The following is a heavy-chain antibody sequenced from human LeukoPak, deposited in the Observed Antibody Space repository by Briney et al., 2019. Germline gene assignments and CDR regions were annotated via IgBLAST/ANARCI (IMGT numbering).Heavy chain of an antibody. CDR2: IYSSDDKT. CDR3: AKTLGYYDA. CDR1: GFTFSNYA. J-gene: IGHJ5*02. V-gene: IGHV3-23*01. D-gene: IGHD2-15*01. Sequence: PGGSLRLPCVASGFTFSNYAMSWVRQAPGKGLELASGIYSSDDKTVYGDAVKGRFTISRDNSKNTLYLQMNSLRADDTAVYYCAKTLGYYDAWGRGALVTVSS.